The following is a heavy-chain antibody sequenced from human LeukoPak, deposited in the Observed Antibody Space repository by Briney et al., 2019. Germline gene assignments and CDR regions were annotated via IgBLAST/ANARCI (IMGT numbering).Heavy chain of an antibody. D-gene: IGHD3-10*01. CDR1: GFTFTSYA. Sequence: RGSLRLSCAASGFTFTSYAVHWVRPAPGKGLGWVAVISYDGSNKYYADSVKGRFTTSRDNSKNTLYLQMNSLRAEDTAVYYCARARFGELLEIFDYWGEGTLVTVSS. CDR3: ARARFGELLEIFDY. V-gene: IGHV3-30*04. CDR2: ISYDGSNK. J-gene: IGHJ4*02.